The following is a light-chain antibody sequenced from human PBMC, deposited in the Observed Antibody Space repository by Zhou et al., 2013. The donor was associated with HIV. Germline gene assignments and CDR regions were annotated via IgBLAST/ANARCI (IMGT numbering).Light chain of an antibody. CDR3: QQYNNWPPLT. Sequence: DIVMTQSPATLSVSPGDRATLSCRASQNVNNNLAWYQQKPGQAPRLLIYDASTRASGVPPRFTGSGSGTEFSLTISGLQSEDFAVYSCQQYNNWPPLTFGGGTKVEIK. CDR1: QNVNNN. V-gene: IGKV3-15*01. CDR2: DAS. J-gene: IGKJ4*01.